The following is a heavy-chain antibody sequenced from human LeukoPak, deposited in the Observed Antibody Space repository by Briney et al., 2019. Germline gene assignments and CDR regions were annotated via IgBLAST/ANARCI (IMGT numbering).Heavy chain of an antibody. CDR2: ISGSGGST. Sequence: GGSLRLSCAASGFTFSNYAMSWVRQAPGKGLEWVSAISGSGGSTYYADSVKGRFTISRDNSKNTLYLQMNSLRAEDTAVYYCAKDGGMVVARAKLNWGQGTLVTVSS. D-gene: IGHD3-22*01. CDR3: AKDGGMVVARAKLN. V-gene: IGHV3-23*01. J-gene: IGHJ1*01. CDR1: GFTFSNYA.